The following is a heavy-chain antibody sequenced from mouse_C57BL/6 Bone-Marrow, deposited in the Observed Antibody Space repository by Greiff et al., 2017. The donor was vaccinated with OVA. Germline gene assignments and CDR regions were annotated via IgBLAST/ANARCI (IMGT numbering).Heavy chain of an antibody. V-gene: IGHV5-4*01. D-gene: IGHD1-1*01. J-gene: IGHJ4*01. CDR3: ARDKDYYGSRYAMDY. Sequence: EVKLVESGGGLVKPGGSLKLSCAASGFTFSSYAMSWVRQTPEKRLEWVATISDGGSYTYYPDNVKGRFTISRDNAKNNLYLQMSHLKSEDTAMYYCARDKDYYGSRYAMDYWGQGTSVTVSS. CDR1: GFTFSSYA. CDR2: ISDGGSYT.